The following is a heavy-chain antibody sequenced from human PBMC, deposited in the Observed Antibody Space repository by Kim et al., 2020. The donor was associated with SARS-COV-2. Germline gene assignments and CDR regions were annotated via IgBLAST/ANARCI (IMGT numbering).Heavy chain of an antibody. CDR2: MNPNSGNT. V-gene: IGHV1-8*01. Sequence: ASVKVSCKASGYTFTSYDINWVRQATGQGLEWMGWMNPNSGNTGYAQKFQGRVTMTRNTSISTAYMELSSLRSEDTAVYYCARGVVPAAMSYYYYMDVWGKGTTVTVSS. D-gene: IGHD2-2*01. J-gene: IGHJ6*03. CDR3: ARGVVPAAMSYYYYMDV. CDR1: GYTFTSYD.